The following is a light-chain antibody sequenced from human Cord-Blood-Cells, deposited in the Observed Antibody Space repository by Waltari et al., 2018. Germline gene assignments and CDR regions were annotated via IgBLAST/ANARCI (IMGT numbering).Light chain of an antibody. V-gene: IGKV4-1*01. J-gene: IGKJ4*01. CDR3: QQYYSAPLT. Sequence: DIVMTQSPDSLAVSLGERATINCKSSQSVLYSSNNKNYLAWYQQKPGQPPKLLIYWASTGESGLPDRFSGSGSGTDFTLTISSLQAEDVAVYYCQQYYSAPLTFGGGTKVEIK. CDR2: WAS. CDR1: QSVLYSSNNKNY.